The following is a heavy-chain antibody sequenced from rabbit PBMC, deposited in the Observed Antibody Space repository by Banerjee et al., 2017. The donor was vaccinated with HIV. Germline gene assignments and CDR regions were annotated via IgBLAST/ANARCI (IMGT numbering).Heavy chain of an antibody. J-gene: IGHJ4*01. Sequence: QSLEESGGDLVKPGASLTLTCTASGFSFSSGYDMCWVRQAPGKGLEWIACIYAGSSGSTYYASWAKGRFTISKTSSTTVTLQMTSLTAADTATYFCARYVISSGYYAVWGPGTLVTVS. D-gene: IGHD1-1*01. CDR1: GFSFSSGYD. CDR2: IYAGSSGST. CDR3: ARYVISSGYYAV. V-gene: IGHV1S40*01.